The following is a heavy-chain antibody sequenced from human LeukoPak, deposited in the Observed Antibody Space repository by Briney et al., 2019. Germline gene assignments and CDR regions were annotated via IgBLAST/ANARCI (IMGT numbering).Heavy chain of an antibody. CDR3: VKDSVVVAGLVNYFDY. J-gene: IGHJ4*02. D-gene: IGHD6-19*01. CDR2: ISGSGGDT. Sequence: PGGPLRLSCAASGFPFSNYAMSWVRQAPGKGLEWVSAISGSGGDTFYTDSVKGRFHISRDNSKNTLYLQMKGLRAEDTAVYYCVKDSVVVAGLVNYFDYWGQGTLVTVSS. V-gene: IGHV3-23*01. CDR1: GFPFSNYA.